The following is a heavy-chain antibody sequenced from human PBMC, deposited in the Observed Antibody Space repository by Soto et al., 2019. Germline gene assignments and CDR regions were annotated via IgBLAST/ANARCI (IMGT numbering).Heavy chain of an antibody. CDR3: ARAGSPFDSDSSGYWGFDH. Sequence: PGGSLRLSCVASGFAVSNNYMKWVRQAPGKGLEWVSVVYSGGTTYYADSVRGRFTVSRDDPKNTLFLQMSSLRAEDTAVYYCARAGSPFDSDSSGYWGFDHWGQGTLVTVSS. J-gene: IGHJ4*02. CDR2: VYSGGTT. V-gene: IGHV3-53*01. CDR1: GFAVSNNY. D-gene: IGHD3-22*01.